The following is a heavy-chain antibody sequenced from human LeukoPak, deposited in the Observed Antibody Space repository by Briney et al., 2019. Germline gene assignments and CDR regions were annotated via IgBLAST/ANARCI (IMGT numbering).Heavy chain of an antibody. V-gene: IGHV4-59*01. CDR3: ATAGDWNDVPH. J-gene: IGHJ4*02. CDR1: GGSISSYY. Sequence: PSETLSLTCTVSGGSISSYYWSWIRQPPGKGLEWLGYIHYSGSTNYNPSLKSRVTISVDTSKNQFSLRLSSVTAADTAAYYCATAGDWNDVPHWGQGTLVTVSS. D-gene: IGHD1-1*01. CDR2: IHYSGST.